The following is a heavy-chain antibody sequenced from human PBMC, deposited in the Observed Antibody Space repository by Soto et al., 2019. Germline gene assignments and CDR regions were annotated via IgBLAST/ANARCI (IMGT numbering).Heavy chain of an antibody. J-gene: IGHJ4*02. V-gene: IGHV2-70*01. CDR2: IDWDDDK. Sequence: SGPTLVNPTQTLTLTCTFSGFSLSTSGMCVSWIRQPPGKALEWLALIDWDDDKYYSTSLKTRLTISKDTSKNQVVLTMTKMDPVDTATYYCARGGVDYYDRSGYYSLFDYGGQGTLVTVSA. D-gene: IGHD3-22*01. CDR1: GFSLSTSGMC. CDR3: ARGGVDYYDRSGYYSLFDY.